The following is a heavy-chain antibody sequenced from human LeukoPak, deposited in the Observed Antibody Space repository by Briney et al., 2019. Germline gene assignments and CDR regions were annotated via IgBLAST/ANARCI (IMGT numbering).Heavy chain of an antibody. D-gene: IGHD6-13*01. CDR1: GYCISSDYY. Sequence: SETLSLTCTVSGYCISSDYYWDWIRQPPGKGLEWIGSIYHSGNTYYNPLLKSRVTISVDTSKNQFSLNLSSVTAADTAVYYCARYSSSPTYYFDYWGQGTLVTVSS. J-gene: IGHJ4*02. CDR3: ARYSSSPTYYFDY. V-gene: IGHV4-38-2*02. CDR2: IYHSGNT.